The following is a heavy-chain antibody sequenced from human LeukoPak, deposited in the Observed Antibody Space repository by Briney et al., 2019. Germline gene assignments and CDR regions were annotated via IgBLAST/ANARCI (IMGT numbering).Heavy chain of an antibody. Sequence: ASVKVSCKASGGTFSSYAISWVRQAPGQGLEWMGRIIPIFGTANYAQKFQGRVTITTDESTSTAYMELSSPRSEGTAVYYCARIPYYGSGSYSPWGQGTLVTVSS. CDR2: IIPIFGTA. D-gene: IGHD3-10*01. V-gene: IGHV1-69*05. J-gene: IGHJ5*02. CDR1: GGTFSSYA. CDR3: ARIPYYGSGSYSP.